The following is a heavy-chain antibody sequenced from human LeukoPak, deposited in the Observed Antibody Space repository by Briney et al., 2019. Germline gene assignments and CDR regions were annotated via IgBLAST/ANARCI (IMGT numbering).Heavy chain of an antibody. CDR1: GGSISSSSYY. J-gene: IGHJ4*02. V-gene: IGHV4-39*01. D-gene: IGHD3-3*01. CDR3: ATGNYDFWSGYYIHFDY. Sequence: SETLSLTCTVSGGSISSSSYYWGWIRQPPGKGLEWIGSIYYSGSTCYNPSLKSRVTISVDTSKNQFSLKLSSVTAADTAVYYCATGNYDFWSGYYIHFDYWGQGTLVTVSS. CDR2: IYYSGST.